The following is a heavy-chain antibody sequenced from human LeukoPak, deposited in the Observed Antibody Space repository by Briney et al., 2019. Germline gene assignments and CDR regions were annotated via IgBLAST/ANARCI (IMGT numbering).Heavy chain of an antibody. CDR3: ARADTATRNTY. J-gene: IGHJ4*02. D-gene: IGHD5-18*01. Sequence: SETLSLTCAVYGGSFSGYYWSWIRQPPGKGLEWIGEINHSGSTYYNPSLKSRVTISVDTSKNQFSLKLSSVTAADTAVYYCARADTATRNTYWGQGTLVTVSS. V-gene: IGHV4-34*01. CDR2: INHSGST. CDR1: GGSFSGYY.